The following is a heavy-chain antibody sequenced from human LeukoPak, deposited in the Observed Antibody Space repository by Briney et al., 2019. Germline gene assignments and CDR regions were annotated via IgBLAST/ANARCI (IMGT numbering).Heavy chain of an antibody. Sequence: PSETLSLTCTVSGGSISGYYWSWIRQPPGKGLEWIGRIYTSGSTNYNPSLKSRVTMAVDTSKKQFSLKLSSVTAADTAVYYCARGISMVRANQHSDYWRQGTLVTVYS. CDR1: GGSISGYY. CDR2: IYTSGST. J-gene: IGHJ4*02. D-gene: IGHD3-10*01. CDR3: ARGISMVRANQHSDY. V-gene: IGHV4-4*07.